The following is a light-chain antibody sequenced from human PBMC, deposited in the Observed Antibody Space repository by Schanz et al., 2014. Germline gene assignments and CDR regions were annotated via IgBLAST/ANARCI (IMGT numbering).Light chain of an antibody. J-gene: IGKJ1*01. CDR3: HQRSDWPQT. CDR2: DAS. V-gene: IGKV3-11*01. CDR1: QSVSSN. Sequence: EIVMTQSPATLSVSPGERATLSCRASQSVSSNLAWYQQKPGRAPRLLIYDASHRVTGIPARFSGSGSGTDFTLTISSLDPEDFAVYYCHQRSDWPQTFGQGTRVEI.